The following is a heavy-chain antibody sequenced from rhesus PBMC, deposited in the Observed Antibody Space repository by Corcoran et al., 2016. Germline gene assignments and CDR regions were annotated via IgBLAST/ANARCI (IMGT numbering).Heavy chain of an antibody. D-gene: IGHD3-16*01. Sequence: QVQLQQWGEGLVKPSETLSLTCAVYGDSISSNYWSWIRQPPGKGLEWIGRFRNGAITHYNPSLKSRVTISIAPSKNQFSLKLTSVTAADTAVYYCARERSYYGSSYPDYWGQGFLVTVSS. V-gene: IGHV4-160*01. CDR3: ARERSYYGSSYPDY. CDR1: GDSISSNY. J-gene: IGHJ4*01. CDR2: FRNGAIT.